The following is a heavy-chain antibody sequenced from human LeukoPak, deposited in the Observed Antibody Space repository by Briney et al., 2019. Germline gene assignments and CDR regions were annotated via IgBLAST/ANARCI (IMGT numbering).Heavy chain of an antibody. CDR1: GFTFSNYW. D-gene: IGHD6-13*01. J-gene: IGHJ4*02. Sequence: QTGGSLRLSCAAPGFTFSNYWMHWVRQAPGKGLVWVSRINSDGSSRNYADSVKGRFTVSRDNAKNTLYLQMNSLRAEDTAVYYCASASSHRIAAGGDYWGQGTLVTVSS. CDR2: INSDGSSR. CDR3: ASASSHRIAAGGDY. V-gene: IGHV3-74*01.